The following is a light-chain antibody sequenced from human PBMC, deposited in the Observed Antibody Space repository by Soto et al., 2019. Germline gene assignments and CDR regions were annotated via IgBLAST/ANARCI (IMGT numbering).Light chain of an antibody. CDR3: SSYVGNNNLV. J-gene: IGLJ3*02. CDR1: SSDVGTYNY. CDR2: EVS. V-gene: IGLV2-8*01. Sequence: QSVLTQPPSASGSPGQSVTISCTGSSSDVGTYNYVSWYQQHPGKPPKLMIYEVSERPSGVPDRFSGSKSGKTASLTVSGLQADDEADYYCSSYVGNNNLVFGGGTKLTVL.